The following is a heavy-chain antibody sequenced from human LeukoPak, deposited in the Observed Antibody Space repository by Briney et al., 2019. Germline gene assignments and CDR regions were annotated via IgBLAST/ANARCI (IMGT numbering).Heavy chain of an antibody. J-gene: IGHJ3*02. CDR1: GGTFSDYT. V-gene: IGHV1-69*13. CDR2: RIPIFDKI. D-gene: IGHD2-2*01. Sequence: ASVKVSCKASGGTFSDYTISWVRQAPGQGLEWMGGRIPIFDKIKYAQKFQGRVTITADGDTTTYMELSSLTSEDTAMYYCARDCSGTTCYLPAGAFDIWGQGTMVAVSS. CDR3: ARDCSGTTCYLPAGAFDI.